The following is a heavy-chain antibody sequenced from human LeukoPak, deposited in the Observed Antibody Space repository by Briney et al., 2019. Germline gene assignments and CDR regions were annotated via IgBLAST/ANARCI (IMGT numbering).Heavy chain of an antibody. J-gene: IGHJ3*02. CDR1: GFTFDDYA. Sequence: GGSLRLSCAASGFTFDDYAMHWVRQAPGKGLEWVSGISWNSGSIGYADSVKGRFTISRDNAKNSLYLQMNSLRAEDTALYYCAKDRIGYDYDAFDIWGQGTMVTVSS. CDR3: AKDRIGYDYDAFDI. V-gene: IGHV3-9*01. CDR2: ISWNSGSI. D-gene: IGHD5-12*01.